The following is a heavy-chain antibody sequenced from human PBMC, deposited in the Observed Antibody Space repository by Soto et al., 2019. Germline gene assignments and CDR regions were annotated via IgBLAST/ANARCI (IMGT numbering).Heavy chain of an antibody. CDR3: ARGRRVVAAGDG. J-gene: IGHJ6*04. Sequence: PGGSMRLSCAASGFTFSDYGMHWVRQAPGKGLEWVALMWYDGSDKYYADSVKGRFTISRDNSKNTLYLHMDTLRAEDTAVDYGARGRRVVAAGDGWGKGTTVTVSS. D-gene: IGHD2-15*01. CDR1: GFTFSDYG. V-gene: IGHV3-33*01. CDR2: MWYDGSDK.